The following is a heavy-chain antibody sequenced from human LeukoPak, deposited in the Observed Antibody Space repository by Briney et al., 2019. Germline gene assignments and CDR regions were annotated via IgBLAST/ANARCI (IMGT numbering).Heavy chain of an antibody. D-gene: IGHD2-15*01. CDR3: ATHYSGGSWTSFDP. J-gene: IGHJ5*02. CDR1: GFTFSSYA. CDR2: MNQDGSEK. V-gene: IGHV3-7*05. Sequence: GGSLRLSCAASGFTFSSYAMSWVRQAPGKGLEWVANMNQDGSEKYYIDSVKGRLTISRENAKNSLYLQMNSLRAEDTAVYYCATHYSGGSWTSFDPWGQGTLVIVSS.